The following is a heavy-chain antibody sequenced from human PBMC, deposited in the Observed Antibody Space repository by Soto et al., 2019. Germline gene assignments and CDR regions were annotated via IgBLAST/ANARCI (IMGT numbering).Heavy chain of an antibody. CDR2: IIPIFGTA. V-gene: IGHV1-69*13. CDR3: ARGSLGGVVIISYYFDY. J-gene: IGHJ4*02. D-gene: IGHD3-3*01. Sequence: ASVKVSCKASGGTFSSYAISWVRQAPGQGLEWMGGIIPIFGTANYAQKFQGRVTITADESTSTAYMELSSLRSEDTAVYYCARGSLGGVVIISYYFDYWGQGTLVTVSS. CDR1: GGTFSSYA.